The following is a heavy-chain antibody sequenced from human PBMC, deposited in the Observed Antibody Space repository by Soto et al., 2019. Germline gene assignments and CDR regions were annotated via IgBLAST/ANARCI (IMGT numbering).Heavy chain of an antibody. Sequence: GGSLRLSCAASGVTFSSYAMSWVRQAPGKGLEWVSAISGSGGSTYYADSVKGRFTISRDNSKNTLYLQMNTLRAEDTAVYYCAKETISMVRGVTDYWGQGTLVTVSS. J-gene: IGHJ4*02. CDR3: AKETISMVRGVTDY. V-gene: IGHV3-23*01. D-gene: IGHD3-10*01. CDR1: GVTFSSYA. CDR2: ISGSGGST.